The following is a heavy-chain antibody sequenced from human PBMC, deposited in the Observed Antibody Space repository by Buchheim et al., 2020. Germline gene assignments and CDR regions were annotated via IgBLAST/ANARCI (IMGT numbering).Heavy chain of an antibody. CDR1: GGSMSNNY. D-gene: IGHD1-26*01. V-gene: IGHV4-59*12. Sequence: QVQLQESGPGLVKPSETLSLTCTVSGGSMSNNYWSWIRQPPGKGLEYIGYIHSSGGTNYSPSLKSRVSISLDTSKNQFFLTRPSVTAADTAVYYCARGGGYYFHFDSWGQGTL. J-gene: IGHJ4*02. CDR2: IHSSGGT. CDR3: ARGGGYYFHFDS.